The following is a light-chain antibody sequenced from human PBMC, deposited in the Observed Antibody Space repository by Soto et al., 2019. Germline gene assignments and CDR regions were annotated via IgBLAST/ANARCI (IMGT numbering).Light chain of an antibody. Sequence: QSALTQPASVSGSPGQSITISCIGSSSDVGASNYVSWFQHHPGQVPQVLIYEVNNRPSGISSRFSGSKSGNTASLTISGLQPEDEADYYCASHTSMSTLFGGGTKLTVL. V-gene: IGLV2-14*01. CDR1: SSDVGASNY. CDR2: EVN. CDR3: ASHTSMSTL. J-gene: IGLJ2*01.